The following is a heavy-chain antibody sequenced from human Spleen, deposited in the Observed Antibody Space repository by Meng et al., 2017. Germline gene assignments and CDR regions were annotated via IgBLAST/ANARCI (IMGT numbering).Heavy chain of an antibody. CDR2: ISSYIGNT. D-gene: IGHD6-13*01. V-gene: IGHV1-18*01. Sequence: QVQLVQSGAEVKKRGASVKGSCTASGYTFTSYARYGISWVRQAHGQGLGWMGWISSYIGNTNYAQKLQGRVTMTTETSTITAYMELRSLRSDDTAVYYCARDSNGIASALRTWGQGTLVTVSS. CDR1: GYTFTSYARYG. CDR3: ARDSNGIASALRT. J-gene: IGHJ5*02.